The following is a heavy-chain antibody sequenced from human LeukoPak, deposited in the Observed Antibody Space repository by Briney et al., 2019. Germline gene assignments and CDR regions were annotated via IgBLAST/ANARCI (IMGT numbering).Heavy chain of an antibody. Sequence: PGGSLRLSCTASGFTFGDYTMSWFRQAPGKGLEWVGFIRSKAYGGTTEYAASVKGRFTISRDDSKSIAYLQMNSLKTEDTAVYFCTRERLRFTMKEHSVDNWGQGTLVTVSS. V-gene: IGHV3-49*03. J-gene: IGHJ4*02. CDR3: TRERLRFTMKEHSVDN. D-gene: IGHD3-22*01. CDR2: IRSKAYGGTT. CDR1: GFTFGDYT.